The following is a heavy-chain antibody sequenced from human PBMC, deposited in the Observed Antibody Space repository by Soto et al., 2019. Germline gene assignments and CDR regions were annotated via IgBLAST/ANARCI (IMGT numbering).Heavy chain of an antibody. Sequence: LRLSCAASGFTFSSYGMHWVRQAPGKGLEWVAVISYDGSNKYYADSVKGRFTISRDNSKNTLYLQMNSLRAEDTAVYYCAKDRSYVEMATIGYFQHWGQGTLVTVSS. V-gene: IGHV3-30*18. CDR1: GFTFSSYG. J-gene: IGHJ1*01. CDR2: ISYDGSNK. D-gene: IGHD5-12*01. CDR3: AKDRSYVEMATIGYFQH.